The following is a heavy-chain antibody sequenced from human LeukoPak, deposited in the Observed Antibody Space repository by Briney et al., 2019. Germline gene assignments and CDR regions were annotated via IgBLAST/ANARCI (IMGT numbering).Heavy chain of an antibody. CDR1: GFTFSSYA. CDR3: ARDDPDYGTGDDAFDI. D-gene: IGHD3-10*01. CDR2: ISGSGGST. J-gene: IGHJ3*02. V-gene: IGHV3-23*01. Sequence: GGSLRLSCAASGFTFSSYAMSWVRQAPGKGLEWVSAISGSGGSTYYADSVKGRFTISRDNSKNTLYLQMDSLRPEDTAVYYCARDDPDYGTGDDAFDIWGQGTMVTVSS.